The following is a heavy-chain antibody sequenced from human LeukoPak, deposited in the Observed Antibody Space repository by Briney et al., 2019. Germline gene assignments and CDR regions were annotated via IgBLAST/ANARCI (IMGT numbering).Heavy chain of an antibody. D-gene: IGHD1-1*01. Sequence: SETLSLTCTVSGGSISSRSYYWGWIRQPPGKGLEWIGSIYYSGSTYYNPSLKSRVTMSLDTSKNQFSLNLSSVAAADTAVYYCARVATGGMLQLGPRLPDYWGQGSLVTVSS. CDR2: IYYSGST. V-gene: IGHV4-39*07. J-gene: IGHJ4*02. CDR3: ARVATGGMLQLGPRLPDY. CDR1: GGSISSRSYY.